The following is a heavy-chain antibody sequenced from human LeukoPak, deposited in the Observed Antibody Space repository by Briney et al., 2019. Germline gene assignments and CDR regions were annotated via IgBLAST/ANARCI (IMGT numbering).Heavy chain of an antibody. CDR3: ARDFTRPPAPGHYFDY. CDR1: GFNFSNYA. J-gene: IGHJ4*02. CDR2: VGSQENNNR. V-gene: IGHV3-30*02. Sequence: PGGSLRLSCAASGFNFSNYAMHWVRQAPGKGLEWVAFVGSQENNNRFYGDSVKGRFTIFRDNPKTTVYLQMNSVRAEDTAIYYCARDFTRPPAPGHYFDYWGQGTLVTVSS.